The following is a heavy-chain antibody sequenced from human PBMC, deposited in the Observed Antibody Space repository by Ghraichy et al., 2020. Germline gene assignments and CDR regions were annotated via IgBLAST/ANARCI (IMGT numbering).Heavy chain of an antibody. D-gene: IGHD1-14*01. CDR2: IFSNDEK. J-gene: IGHJ6*03. V-gene: IGHV2-26*01. CDR1: GFSLSNARMG. CDR3: ARAPLNPPLEEYYMDV. Sequence: SGPTLVKPTETLTLTCTVSGFSLSNARMGVSWIRQPPGKALEWLAHIFSNDEKSYSTSLKSRLTISKDTSKSQVVLTMTNMDPVDTATYYCARAPLNPPLEEYYMDVWGKGTTVTVSS.